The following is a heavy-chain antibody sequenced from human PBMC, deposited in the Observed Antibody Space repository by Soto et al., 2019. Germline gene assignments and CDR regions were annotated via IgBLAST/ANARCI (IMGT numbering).Heavy chain of an antibody. CDR1: GGSISSYY. CDR2: IYYSGST. D-gene: IGHD3-3*01. V-gene: IGHV4-59*01. CDR3: ARGDYDFWSGPREFDY. Sequence: SETLSLTCTVSGGSISSYYWSWIRQPPGKGLEWIGYIYYSGSTNYNPSLKSRVTISVDTSKNQFSLKLSSVTAADTAVYYCARGDYDFWSGPREFDYWGQGTLVTVS. J-gene: IGHJ4*02.